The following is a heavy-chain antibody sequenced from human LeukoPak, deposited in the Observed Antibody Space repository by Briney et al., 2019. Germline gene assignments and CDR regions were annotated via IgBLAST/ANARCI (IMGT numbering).Heavy chain of an antibody. Sequence: SETLSLTCTVSGGSISNSSYYWSWIRQPPGKGLEWIGEINHSGSTNYNPSLKSRVTISVDTSKNQFSLKLSSVTAADTAVYYCARAEDIYYDFWSGYRSRAFDIWGQGTMVTVSS. CDR3: ARAEDIYYDFWSGYRSRAFDI. D-gene: IGHD3-3*01. J-gene: IGHJ3*02. V-gene: IGHV4-39*07. CDR2: INHSGST. CDR1: GGSISNSSYY.